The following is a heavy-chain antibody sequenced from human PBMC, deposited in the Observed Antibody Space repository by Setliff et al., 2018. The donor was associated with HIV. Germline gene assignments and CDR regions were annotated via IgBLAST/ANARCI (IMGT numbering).Heavy chain of an antibody. CDR3: ARTMGQVYTAMVKYYYYYYMDV. CDR1: GFTFSSNY. J-gene: IGHJ6*03. D-gene: IGHD5-18*01. V-gene: IGHV3-53*01. Sequence: GGSLRLSCAASGFTFSSNYMSWVRQAPGKGLEWVSVIYSGGSTYYADSVKGRFTISRDNSKNTLYLQMNSLRAEDTAVYYCARTMGQVYTAMVKYYYYYYMDVWGKGTTVTVSS. CDR2: IYSGGST.